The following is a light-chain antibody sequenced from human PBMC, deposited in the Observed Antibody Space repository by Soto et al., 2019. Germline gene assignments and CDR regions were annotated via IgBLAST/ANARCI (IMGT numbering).Light chain of an antibody. Sequence: DLQMTQSPSSLTASVGDRVTIACRASQDISTWLAWHQQKPGKTPKCLVFGASKLQDGVPSRFNGSGSGAHFTLTISSLQPEDSATYFCQQYNNYPLTFGAGTKVEI. CDR1: QDISTW. CDR2: GAS. J-gene: IGKJ4*01. V-gene: IGKV1D-16*01. CDR3: QQYNNYPLT.